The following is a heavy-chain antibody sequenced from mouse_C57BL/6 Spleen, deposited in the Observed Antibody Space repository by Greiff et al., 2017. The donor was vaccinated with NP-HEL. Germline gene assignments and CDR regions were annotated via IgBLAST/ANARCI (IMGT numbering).Heavy chain of an antibody. CDR1: GYTFTGYW. CDR3: ARRRNYYGSSYWYFDV. J-gene: IGHJ1*03. V-gene: IGHV1-9*01. CDR2: ILPGSGST. D-gene: IGHD1-1*01. Sequence: VQLQQSGAELMKPGASVKLSCKATGYTFTGYWIEWVKQRPGHGLEWIGEILPGSGSTNYNEKFKGKATFTADTSSNTAYMQLSSLTTEDSAIYYCARRRNYYGSSYWYFDVWGTGTTVTVSS.